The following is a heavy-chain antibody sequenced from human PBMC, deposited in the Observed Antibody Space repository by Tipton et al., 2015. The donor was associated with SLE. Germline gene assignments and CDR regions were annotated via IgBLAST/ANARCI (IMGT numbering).Heavy chain of an antibody. CDR3: ARGTAAGYYYYYYGMDV. J-gene: IGHJ6*02. Sequence: SLRLSCAASGFTFSSYDMHWVRQATGKGLEWVSAIGTAGDTYYPGSVKGRFTISRENAKNSLYLQMNSLRAGDTAVYYGARGTAAGYYYYYYGMDVWGQGTTVTVSS. CDR1: GFTFSSYD. V-gene: IGHV3-13*04. D-gene: IGHD6-13*01. CDR2: IGTAGDT.